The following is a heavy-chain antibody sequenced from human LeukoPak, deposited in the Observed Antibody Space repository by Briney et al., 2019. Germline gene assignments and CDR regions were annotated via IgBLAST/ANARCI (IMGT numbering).Heavy chain of an antibody. CDR2: IIPIFGTA. CDR1: GGTLSSYA. CDR3: ARECRTTMVRGVISRCAFDI. J-gene: IGHJ3*02. V-gene: IGHV1-69*01. Sequence: GSSVKVSCKASGGTLSSYAISWVRQAPGQGLEWMGGIIPIFGTANYAQKFQGRVTITADESTSTAYMELSSLRSEDTAVYYCARECRTTMVRGVISRCAFDIWGQGTMVTVSS. D-gene: IGHD3-10*01.